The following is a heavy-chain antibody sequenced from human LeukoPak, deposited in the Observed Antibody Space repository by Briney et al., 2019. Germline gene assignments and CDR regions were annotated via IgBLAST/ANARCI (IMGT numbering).Heavy chain of an antibody. J-gene: IGHJ5*02. V-gene: IGHV1-69*04. CDR2: IIPILGIA. D-gene: IGHD4-17*01. CDR1: GGTFSSYA. CDR3: ARERIYGNWFDP. Sequence: GASVKVSCKASGGTFSSYAISWVRQAPGQGLEWMGRIIPILGIANYAQKFQGRVTMTRDTSTSTVYMELSSLRSEDTAVYYCARERIYGNWFDPWGQGTLVTVSS.